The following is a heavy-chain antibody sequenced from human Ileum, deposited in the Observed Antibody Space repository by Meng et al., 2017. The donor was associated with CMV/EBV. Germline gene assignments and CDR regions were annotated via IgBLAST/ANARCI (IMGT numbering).Heavy chain of an antibody. CDR3: AKGVSVFGVVPDH. J-gene: IGHJ4*02. Sequence: GESLKISCIASGFTFSSYAMSWVRQAPGKGLEWVSDVGGNGDGTYHADSVKGRFTISRDNYRNTLYLQMNSLRADDTAVYYCAKGVSVFGVVPDHWGQGTLVTVSS. CDR1: GFTFSSYA. CDR2: VGGNGDGT. V-gene: IGHV3-23*01. D-gene: IGHD3-3*01.